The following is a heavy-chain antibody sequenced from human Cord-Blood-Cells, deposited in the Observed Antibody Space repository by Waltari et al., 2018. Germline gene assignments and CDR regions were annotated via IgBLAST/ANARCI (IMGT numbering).Heavy chain of an antibody. Sequence: QVQLQESGPGLVKPSETLSLTCTVSGGSISSYYWSWTRQPPGKGLEWIWYIYYSGSTNYNPSLKSRVTISVDTSKNQFSLKLSSVTAADTAVYYCARMYSSSWNWFDPWGQGTLVTVSS. CDR2: IYYSGST. J-gene: IGHJ5*02. CDR3: ARMYSSSWNWFDP. V-gene: IGHV4-59*01. D-gene: IGHD6-13*01. CDR1: GGSISSYY.